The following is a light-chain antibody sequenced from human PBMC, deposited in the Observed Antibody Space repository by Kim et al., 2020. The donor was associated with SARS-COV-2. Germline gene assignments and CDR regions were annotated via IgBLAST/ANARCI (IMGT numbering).Light chain of an antibody. J-gene: IGKJ1*01. V-gene: IGKV4-1*01. CDR1: QSVLYISNNKNY. CDR2: WAS. Sequence: ATITCKSSQSVLYISNNKNYLAWYQQKPGQPPKLLIYWASTRESGVPDRFSGSWSGTDFTLTISSLQAEDVAVYYCQQYFNTPWTFGQGTKVDIK. CDR3: QQYFNTPWT.